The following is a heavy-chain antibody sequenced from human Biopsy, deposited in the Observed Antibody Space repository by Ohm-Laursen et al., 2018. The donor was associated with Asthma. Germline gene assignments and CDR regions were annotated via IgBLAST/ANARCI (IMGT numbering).Heavy chain of an antibody. CDR3: ARDLRSDNWSPWGMDV. V-gene: IGHV3-30-3*01. CDR1: RFTYE. D-gene: IGHD3-3*01. Sequence: SLRLSCTASRFTYEMHWVRQAPGKGLEWVAVISYDGSSIYYADSVKGRFTISRDNSKNTLSLQMNSLTAEDTAVYYCARDLRSDNWSPWGMDVWGLGTTVTVAS. J-gene: IGHJ6*02. CDR2: ISYDGSSI.